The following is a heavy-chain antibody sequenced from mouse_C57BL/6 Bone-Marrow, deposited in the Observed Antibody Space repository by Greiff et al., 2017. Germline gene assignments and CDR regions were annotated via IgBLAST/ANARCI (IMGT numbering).Heavy chain of an antibody. D-gene: IGHD1-1*01. J-gene: IGHJ4*01. CDR2: IYPGNGDT. V-gene: IGHV1-12*01. Sequence: QVQLKESGAELVRPGASVKMSCKASGYTFTSYNMHWVKQTPSQGLEWIGAIYPGNGDTSYNQKFKGKATLTVDKSSSTAYMQLSSLTSEDSAVYFCARLFITTVVDYAMDYWGQGTSVTVSS. CDR1: GYTFTSYN. CDR3: ARLFITTVVDYAMDY.